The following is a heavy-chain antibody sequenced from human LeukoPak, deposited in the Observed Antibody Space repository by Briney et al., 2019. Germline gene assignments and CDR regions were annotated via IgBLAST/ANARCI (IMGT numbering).Heavy chain of an antibody. D-gene: IGHD4-17*01. CDR3: AKATTVTQRAYFDY. CDR2: ISYDGSNK. V-gene: IGHV3-30*18. J-gene: IGHJ4*02. Sequence: GGSLRLSCAASGFNFSSYGMHWVRQAPGKGLEWVAVISYDGSNKYYADSVKGRFTISRDSSKNTLYVQMNSLRPEDTAMYYCAKATTVTQRAYFDYWGQGALVTVSS. CDR1: GFNFSSYG.